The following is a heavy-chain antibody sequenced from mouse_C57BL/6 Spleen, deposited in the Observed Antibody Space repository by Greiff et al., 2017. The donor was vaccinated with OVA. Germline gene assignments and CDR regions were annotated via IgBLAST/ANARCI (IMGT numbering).Heavy chain of an antibody. Sequence: QVQLQQSGPELVKPGASVKISCKASGYAFSSSWMHWVKQRPGKGLEWIGRIYPGDGDTNYNGKFKGKATLTADKSSSTAYMQLSSLTSEDSAVYFCARQLEGFDYWGQGTTLTVSS. J-gene: IGHJ2*01. CDR3: ARQLEGFDY. D-gene: IGHD3-1*01. V-gene: IGHV1-82*01. CDR2: IYPGDGDT. CDR1: GYAFSSSW.